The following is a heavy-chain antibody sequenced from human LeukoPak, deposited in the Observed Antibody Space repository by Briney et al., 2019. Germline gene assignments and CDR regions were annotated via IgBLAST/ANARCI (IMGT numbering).Heavy chain of an antibody. D-gene: IGHD2-15*01. V-gene: IGHV3-30*04. CDR3: ARVAPTRSGGSCYPLCGAFDI. J-gene: IGHJ3*02. Sequence: GGSLRLSCAASGFTFSSYAMHWVRQAPGKGLEWVAVISYDGSNKYYADSVKGRFTISRDNSKNTLYLQMNSLRAEDTAVYYCARVAPTRSGGSCYPLCGAFDIWGQGTMVTVSS. CDR1: GFTFSSYA. CDR2: ISYDGSNK.